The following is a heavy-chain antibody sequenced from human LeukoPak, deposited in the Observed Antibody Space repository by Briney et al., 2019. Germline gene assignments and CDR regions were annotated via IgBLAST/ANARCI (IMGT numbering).Heavy chain of an antibody. CDR1: GFTFSSYS. J-gene: IGHJ3*02. Sequence: GGSLRLSCAASGFTFSSYSMNWVRQAPGKWLEWVSSISSSSSYIYYADSVKGRFIISRDNAKNSLYLQMNSLRAEDTAVYYCARGSPNSGGKSYDAFDIWGQGTMVTVSS. V-gene: IGHV3-21*01. CDR3: ARGSPNSGGKSYDAFDI. D-gene: IGHD4-23*01. CDR2: ISSSSSYI.